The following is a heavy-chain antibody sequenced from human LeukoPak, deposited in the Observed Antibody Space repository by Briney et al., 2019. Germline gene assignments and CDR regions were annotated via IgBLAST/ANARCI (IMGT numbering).Heavy chain of an antibody. CDR2: IYYSGST. CDR1: GGSISSSSYY. J-gene: IGHJ4*02. V-gene: IGHV4-39*07. CDR3: ARDGYNPIDY. Sequence: SETLSLTCTVSGGSISSSSYYWGWIRQPPGKGLEWIGTIYYSGSTYYNPSLKSRVTISVDTSKNQFSLRLSSVTAADTAVYYCARDGYNPIDYWGQGTLVTVSS. D-gene: IGHD5-24*01.